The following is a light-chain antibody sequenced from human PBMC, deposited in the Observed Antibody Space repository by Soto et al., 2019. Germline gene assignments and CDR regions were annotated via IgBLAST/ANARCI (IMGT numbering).Light chain of an antibody. Sequence: DIVLTQSPATLSLSPGERATLSCGASQSVSSSRLAWYQQKPALAPRLLIYDASSGATGIPDRFSGSGSGTDFTLTISRLEPEDFAVYYCQQYGNSPITFGQGTRLEI. CDR2: DAS. CDR3: QQYGNSPIT. V-gene: IGKV3D-20*01. CDR1: QSVSSSR. J-gene: IGKJ5*01.